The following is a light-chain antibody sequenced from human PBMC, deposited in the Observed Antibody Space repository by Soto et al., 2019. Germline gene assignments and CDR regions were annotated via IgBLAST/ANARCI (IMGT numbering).Light chain of an antibody. CDR3: RSYAARNNCYFV. Sequence: QCALTQPHSASGSPGHAVTISFTGTSTDVGGSNYVSWYQQYPGRAPKLGIYEVTNRPSGVPDRFSGSKSGNTASLTVSRLHAADEADSYCRSYAARNNCYFVFGGGTQRTV. V-gene: IGLV2-8*01. J-gene: IGLJ3*02. CDR2: EVT. CDR1: STDVGGSNY.